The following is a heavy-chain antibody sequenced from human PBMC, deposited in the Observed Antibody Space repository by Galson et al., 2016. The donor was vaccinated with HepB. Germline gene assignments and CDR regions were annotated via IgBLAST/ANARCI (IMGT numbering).Heavy chain of an antibody. CDR2: DSMDGRRK. Sequence: SLRLSCAASGFTFSQRGMHWVRQAPGKGLEWVAADSMDGRRKFYADSVKGRFTISRDDSNNMLFLQMRSLRVDDTAVYYCAKRHEYCPPVGCSVDSWGQGTLVSVSS. D-gene: IGHD2/OR15-2a*01. CDR3: AKRHEYCPPVGCSVDS. CDR1: GFTFSQRG. V-gene: IGHV3-30*18. J-gene: IGHJ4*02.